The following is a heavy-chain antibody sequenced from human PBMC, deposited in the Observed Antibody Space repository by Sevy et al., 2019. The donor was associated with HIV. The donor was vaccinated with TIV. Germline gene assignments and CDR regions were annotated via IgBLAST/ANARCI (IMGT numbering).Heavy chain of an antibody. J-gene: IGHJ4*02. D-gene: IGHD6-19*01. Sequence: GGSLRLSCAASGFTFDDYGMSWVRQAPGKGLEWVSGINWNGGSTGYADSVKGRFTISRDNAKNSLYLQMNSLRAEDTALYYCARVPRSASIYSSGVDYWGQGTLVTVSS. CDR1: GFTFDDYG. CDR2: INWNGGST. CDR3: ARVPRSASIYSSGVDY. V-gene: IGHV3-20*04.